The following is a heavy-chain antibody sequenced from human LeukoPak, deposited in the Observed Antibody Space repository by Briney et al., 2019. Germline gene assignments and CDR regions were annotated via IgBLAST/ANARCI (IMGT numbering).Heavy chain of an antibody. V-gene: IGHV5-51*01. CDR2: SYPGDSDT. CDR3: ARQVEVTMVRGVLIRYYGMVA. CDR1: GYSFTSYW. Sequence: GESLKISCKGSGYSFTSYWIGWVRRMPPKSLQWMGSSYPGDSDTRYSPSFQGQVTISADKAISTAYLQLSSLNASDTAMYYCARQVEVTMVRGVLIRYYGMVAWGHGNTVTVSS. J-gene: IGHJ6*02. D-gene: IGHD3-10*01.